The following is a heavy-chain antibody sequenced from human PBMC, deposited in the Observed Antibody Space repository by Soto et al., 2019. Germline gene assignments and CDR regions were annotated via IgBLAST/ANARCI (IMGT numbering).Heavy chain of an antibody. CDR2: ISGSGGST. J-gene: IGHJ6*02. Sequence: GGSLRLSCAASGFTFSSYAMSWVRQAPGKGLEWVSAISGSGGSTYYADSVKGRFTISRDNSKNTLYLQMNSLRAEDTAVYYCAKGAGLVIYYYYGMDVWGQGTTVTAP. D-gene: IGHD2-21*01. CDR1: GFTFSSYA. CDR3: AKGAGLVIYYYYGMDV. V-gene: IGHV3-23*01.